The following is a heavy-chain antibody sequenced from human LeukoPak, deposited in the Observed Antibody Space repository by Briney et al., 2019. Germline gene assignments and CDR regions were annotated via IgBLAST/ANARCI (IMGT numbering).Heavy chain of an antibody. V-gene: IGHV1-24*01. J-gene: IGHJ4*02. CDR1: GYTLTELS. Sequence: GASVNVSCTVSGYTLTELSMHWVRQAPGKGLEWMGGFDPEDGETIYAQKFQGRVTMTEDTSTDTAYMELSSLRSEDTAVYYCATEGYDYAVFDYWGQGTLVTVSS. CDR3: ATEGYDYAVFDY. D-gene: IGHD5-12*01. CDR2: FDPEDGET.